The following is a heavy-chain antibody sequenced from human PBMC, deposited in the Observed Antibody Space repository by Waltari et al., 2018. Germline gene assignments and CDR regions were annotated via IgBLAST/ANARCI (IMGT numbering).Heavy chain of an antibody. CDR1: GFTFRSYG. D-gene: IGHD5-12*01. CDR2: IWYDGSNK. Sequence: QVQLVESGGGVVQPGRSLRLSCAASGFTFRSYGMHWVRQATGKGLGWVAVIWYDGSNKYYADSVKGRFTISRDNSKNTLYLQMNSLRDDDTAVYYCAREGYGYYCEHWGQGTRVSVSS. V-gene: IGHV3-33*01. J-gene: IGHJ4*02. CDR3: AREGYGYYCEH.